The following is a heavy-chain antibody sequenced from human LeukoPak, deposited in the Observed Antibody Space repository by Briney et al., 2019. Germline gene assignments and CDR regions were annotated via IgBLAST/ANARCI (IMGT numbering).Heavy chain of an antibody. CDR1: GFTFSSYS. J-gene: IGHJ6*03. Sequence: GGSLRLSCAASGFTFSSYSMNWVRQAPGKGPECVSYISSSSSTIYYADSVKGRFTISRDNAKNSLYLQMNSLRAEDTAVYYCARDDYSNSFYYYYYMDVWGKGTTVTVSS. D-gene: IGHD4-11*01. V-gene: IGHV3-48*04. CDR3: ARDDYSNSFYYYYYMDV. CDR2: ISSSSSTI.